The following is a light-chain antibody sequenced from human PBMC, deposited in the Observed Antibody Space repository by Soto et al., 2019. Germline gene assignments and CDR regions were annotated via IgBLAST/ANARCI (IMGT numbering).Light chain of an antibody. Sequence: QSVLTQPASVSGSPGQSITISCTGTSSDVGGYNYVSWYQQHPGKAPKIMIYDVSNRPSGVSNRFSGSKSGNTASLTISGRQAEEEDDDYCSSYTGSSTLLFGGGTQLTVL. CDR1: SSDVGGYNY. CDR2: DVS. V-gene: IGLV2-14*03. CDR3: SSYTGSSTLL. J-gene: IGLJ2*01.